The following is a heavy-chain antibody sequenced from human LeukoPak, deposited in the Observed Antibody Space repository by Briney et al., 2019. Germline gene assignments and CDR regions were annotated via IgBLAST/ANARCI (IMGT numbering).Heavy chain of an antibody. V-gene: IGHV3-7*01. J-gene: IGHJ4*02. CDR3: GRDGGVSGYDLLDY. Sequence: GGSLRLSCAASGFTFSSFWMTWVRQAPGKGLEWVANINQDGSEKYYVDSVKGRFTISRDNAKNSVYLQMNSLRAEDTAVYYCGRDGGVSGYDLLDYWGQETLVTVSS. CDR2: INQDGSEK. D-gene: IGHD5-12*01. CDR1: GFTFSSFW.